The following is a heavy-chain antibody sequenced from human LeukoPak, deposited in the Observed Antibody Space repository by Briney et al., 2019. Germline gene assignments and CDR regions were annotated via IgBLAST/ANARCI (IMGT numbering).Heavy chain of an antibody. CDR2: ISGSSGTI. CDR1: EFSFSSYS. D-gene: IGHD4-23*01. Sequence: GGSLRLSCAASEFSFSSYSMNWVRQTPGKGLEWVSYISGSSGTIQYADSVKGRFTISRDNAENSLYLQMNSLRAEDTAVYYCARLGGNSGSFDCWGQGTLVTVSS. J-gene: IGHJ4*02. V-gene: IGHV3-48*01. CDR3: ARLGGNSGSFDC.